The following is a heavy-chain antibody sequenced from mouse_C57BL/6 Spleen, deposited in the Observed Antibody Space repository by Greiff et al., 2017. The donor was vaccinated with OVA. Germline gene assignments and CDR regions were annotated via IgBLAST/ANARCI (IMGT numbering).Heavy chain of an antibody. CDR2: IDPSDSYT. D-gene: IGHD4-1*02. Sequence: QVQLKQPGAELVKPGASVKLSCKASGYTFTSYWMQWVKQRPGQGLEWIGEIDPSDSYTNYNQKFKGKATLTVDTSSSTAYMQLSSLTSEDSAVYYCARSTTGTDFDYWGQGTTLTVSS. CDR3: ARSTTGTDFDY. J-gene: IGHJ2*01. CDR1: GYTFTSYW. V-gene: IGHV1-50*01.